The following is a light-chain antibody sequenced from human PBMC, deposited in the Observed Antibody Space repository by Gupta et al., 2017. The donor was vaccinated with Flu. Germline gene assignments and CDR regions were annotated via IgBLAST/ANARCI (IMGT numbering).Light chain of an antibody. V-gene: IGKV4-1*01. CDR3: QQYYSTPYT. J-gene: IGKJ2*01. CDR2: WAS. Sequence: NCRSSQSVLYSASNKNYLAWYQQRPGQPPKLLISWASTRESGVPDRFSGSGSATDFTLTVSSLQAADVAVYYCQQYYSTPYTFGQGTKLEIK. CDR1: QSVLYSASNKNY.